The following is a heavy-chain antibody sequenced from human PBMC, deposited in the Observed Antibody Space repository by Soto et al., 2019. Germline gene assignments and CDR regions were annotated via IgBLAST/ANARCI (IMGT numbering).Heavy chain of an antibody. V-gene: IGHV3-21*01. CDR1: GFTFSTYT. Sequence: GGSLRLSCASSGFTFSTYTMNWVRQAPGKGLEWVSSINGRGNYIYYAESVKGRFTISRDNAKNSLYLQMDRLRAEDTALYYCVREDGKVGTNSAFDYWGQGTMVTVSS. J-gene: IGHJ4*03. D-gene: IGHD1-26*01. CDR3: VREDGKVGTNSAFDY. CDR2: INGRGNYI.